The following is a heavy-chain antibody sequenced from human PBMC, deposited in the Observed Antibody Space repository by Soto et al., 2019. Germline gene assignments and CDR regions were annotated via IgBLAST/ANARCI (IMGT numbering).Heavy chain of an antibody. D-gene: IGHD3-22*01. V-gene: IGHV4-39*01. CDR2: IYYSGST. CDR3: ARRLYYDSSGFEGGGMDV. CDR1: GVSISSSSYY. Sequence: SEPLSLTCTVSGVSISSSSYYWAWIRQTPGKGLEWIGSIYYSGSTYYNPSLKSRVTISVDTSKNQFSLKLSSVTAADTAVYYCARRLYYDSSGFEGGGMDVWGQGTTVT. J-gene: IGHJ6*02.